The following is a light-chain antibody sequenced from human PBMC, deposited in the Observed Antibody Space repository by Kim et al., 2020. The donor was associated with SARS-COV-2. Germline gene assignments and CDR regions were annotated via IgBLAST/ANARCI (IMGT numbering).Light chain of an antibody. J-gene: IGLJ2*01. Sequence: ALGQTVRITCQGDSHRSYYASWYQQKPGQAPVLVIYGKNNRPSGIPDRFSGYSSGNTASLTITGAQAEDEADYYCNSRDSSGNHLVFGGGTQLTVL. CDR2: GKN. V-gene: IGLV3-19*01. CDR1: SHRSYY. CDR3: NSRDSSGNHLV.